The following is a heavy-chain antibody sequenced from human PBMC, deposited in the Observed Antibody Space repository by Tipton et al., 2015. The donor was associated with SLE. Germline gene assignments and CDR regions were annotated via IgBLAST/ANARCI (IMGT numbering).Heavy chain of an antibody. CDR2: IYYSGST. D-gene: IGHD3-10*01. CDR1: GGSISRSTYY. CDR3: ARGEGRARD. Sequence: TLSLTCTVSGGSISRSTYYWGWIRQPPGKGLEWIGSIYYSGSTYHNPSLKSRVTVSVDTSKNQFSLKLSSVTAADTAVYYCARGEGRARDWGQGTLVTVSS. V-gene: IGHV4-39*07. J-gene: IGHJ4*02.